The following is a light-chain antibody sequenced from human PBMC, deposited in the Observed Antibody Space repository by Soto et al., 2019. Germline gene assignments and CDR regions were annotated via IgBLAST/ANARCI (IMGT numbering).Light chain of an antibody. CDR3: QQYNNWPPRT. CDR1: QTVSSN. Sequence: EIVMTQSPATLSVSPGERATLSCRASQTVSSNLAWYQQKPGQAPRLLIYGASTRATGIPARFSGSGSGTEFPLTLSSLQSEDFAVYYCQQYNNWPPRTFGGGTKVEIK. V-gene: IGKV3-15*01. CDR2: GAS. J-gene: IGKJ4*01.